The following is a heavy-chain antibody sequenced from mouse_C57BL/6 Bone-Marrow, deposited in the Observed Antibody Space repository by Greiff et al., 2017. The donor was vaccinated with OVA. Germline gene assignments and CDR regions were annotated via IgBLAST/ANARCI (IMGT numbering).Heavy chain of an antibody. Sequence: QVQLQQPGAELVKPGASVKLSCKASGYTFTSYWMQWVKQRPGPGLEWIGEIDPSDSYNNYNQKFKGKATLTVDTSSSTAYMQLSSLTSEDSAVYYCYQAWFAYWGQGTLVTVSA. CDR1: GYTFTSYW. CDR3: YQAWFAY. J-gene: IGHJ3*01. V-gene: IGHV1-50*01. CDR2: IDPSDSYN.